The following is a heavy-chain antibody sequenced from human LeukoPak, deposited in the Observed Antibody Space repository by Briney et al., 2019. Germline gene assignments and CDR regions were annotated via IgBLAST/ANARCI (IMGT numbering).Heavy chain of an antibody. Sequence: GASVKVSCKVSGYTLTELSMHWVRQAPGKGLEWMGGFDPEDGETIHAQKFQGRVTMTEDTSTDTAYMELSSLRSEDTAVYYCATAPPDGGYSYGYDYWGQGTLVTVSS. CDR1: GYTLTELS. CDR2: FDPEDGET. V-gene: IGHV1-24*01. J-gene: IGHJ4*02. CDR3: ATAPPDGGYSYGYDY. D-gene: IGHD5-18*01.